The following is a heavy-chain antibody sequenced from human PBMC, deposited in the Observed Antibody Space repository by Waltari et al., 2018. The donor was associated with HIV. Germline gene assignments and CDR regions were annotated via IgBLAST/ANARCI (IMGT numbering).Heavy chain of an antibody. CDR2: IKEDGSER. V-gene: IGHV3-7*01. CDR3: ARLQWVTQNLDF. D-gene: IGHD6-19*01. J-gene: IGHJ4*02. CDR1: GFTFSRSW. Sequence: EVQLVESGGGSVQPGGSLRLSCTVSGFTFSRSWMTGVRQAPGRGLEWVANIKEDGSERSYVESVKGRFIISRDNAKNSLFLQMYGLGAEDTGVYYCARLQWVTQNLDFWGQGTLVTVSS.